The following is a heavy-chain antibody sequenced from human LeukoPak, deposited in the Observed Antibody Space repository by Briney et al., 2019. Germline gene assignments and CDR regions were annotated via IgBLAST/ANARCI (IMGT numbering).Heavy chain of an antibody. V-gene: IGHV3-48*03. J-gene: IGHJ4*02. CDR2: ISSSGSTI. CDR1: GFTFSDYD. D-gene: IGHD6-13*01. Sequence: GGSLRLSCAASGFTFSDYDMNWVRQAPGKGLEWVSYISSSGSTIYYADSVKGRFTISRDNAKNSLYLQMSSLRAEDTAVYYCARMQQLVDFVDYWGQGTLVSVSS. CDR3: ARMQQLVDFVDY.